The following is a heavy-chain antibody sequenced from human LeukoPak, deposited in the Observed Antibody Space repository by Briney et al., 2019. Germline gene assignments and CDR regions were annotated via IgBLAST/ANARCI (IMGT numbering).Heavy chain of an antibody. D-gene: IGHD4-17*01. Sequence: SETLSLTCAVSGGSISSGGYSWSWLRQPPGKGLEWIGYIYHSGSTYYNPSLKSRVTISVDRSKNQFSLKLSSVTAADTAVYYCARAEDYGDYAGYFDYWGQGTLVTVSS. CDR3: ARAEDYGDYAGYFDY. CDR2: IYHSGST. J-gene: IGHJ4*02. V-gene: IGHV4-30-2*01. CDR1: GGSISSGGYS.